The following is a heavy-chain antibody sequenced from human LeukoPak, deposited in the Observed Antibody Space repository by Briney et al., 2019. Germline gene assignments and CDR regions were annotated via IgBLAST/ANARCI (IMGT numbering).Heavy chain of an antibody. J-gene: IGHJ4*02. D-gene: IGHD1-26*01. Sequence: PGGSLRLSCAASGFTFSSYAMSWVRQAPGKGLEWASAISGSGGSTYYADSVKGRFTISRDSSKNTLYLQMNSLRAEDTAVYYCAKDSTRWAVGAIYYFDYWGQGTLVTVSS. V-gene: IGHV3-23*01. CDR2: ISGSGGST. CDR1: GFTFSSYA. CDR3: AKDSTRWAVGAIYYFDY.